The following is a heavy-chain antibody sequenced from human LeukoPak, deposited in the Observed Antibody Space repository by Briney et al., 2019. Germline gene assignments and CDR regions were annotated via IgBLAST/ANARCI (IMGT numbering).Heavy chain of an antibody. D-gene: IGHD1-26*01. CDR1: GVSISSYY. CDR3: ARLAAISGSDYPDD. J-gene: IGHJ4*02. V-gene: IGHV4-59*08. CDR2: IFYCGNT. Sequence: PSETLSLTCTVSGVSISSYYWSWIRKPPGKGLEWIGYIFYCGNTIYNPSLRSRVTISADTSKNHFSLRLRSVTAADTAVYYCARLAAISGSDYPDDWGQGTLVTVSS.